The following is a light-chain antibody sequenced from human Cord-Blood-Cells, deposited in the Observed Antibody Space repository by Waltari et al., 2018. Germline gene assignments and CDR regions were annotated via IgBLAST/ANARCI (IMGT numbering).Light chain of an antibody. CDR2: DVS. CDR1: SRDFGGYNY. Sequence: QSALTQPASVSGSPGQSITISCPGTSRDFGGYNYVSWYQHHPGKAPKLMIYDVSNRPSGVSNRFSGSKSGNTASLTISGLQAEDEADYYCSSYTSSSTVVFGGGTKLTVL. V-gene: IGLV2-14*03. CDR3: SSYTSSSTVV. J-gene: IGLJ2*01.